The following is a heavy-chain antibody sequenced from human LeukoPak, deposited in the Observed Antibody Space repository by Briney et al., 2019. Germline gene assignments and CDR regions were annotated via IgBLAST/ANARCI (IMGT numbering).Heavy chain of an antibody. V-gene: IGHV4-4*07. J-gene: IGHJ5*02. CDR1: GGSISSYY. Sequence: SETLSLTCNVSGGSISSYYWSWIRQPAGKGLEWIGLIYTSGGTNYNPSLKNRVTMSVDTSKNQFSLKLSSVTAADTAVYYCARGGKYRVVAASPRWFDPWGQGTLVTVSS. D-gene: IGHD2-15*01. CDR3: ARGGKYRVVAASPRWFDP. CDR2: IYTSGGT.